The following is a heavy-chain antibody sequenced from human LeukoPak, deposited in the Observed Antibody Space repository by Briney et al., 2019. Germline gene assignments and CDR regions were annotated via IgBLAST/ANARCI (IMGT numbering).Heavy chain of an antibody. CDR3: ARGGGRYCSSTSCSTPDY. CDR1: GGSFSGYY. Sequence: SETLSLTCAVSGGSFSGYYWSWIRQPPGKGLEWIGEINHSGSTNYNPSLKSGGTISVETSKKQLSLKLSSVTAADTAVYYCARGGGRYCSSTSCSTPDYWGQGTLVTVSS. CDR2: INHSGST. V-gene: IGHV4-34*01. D-gene: IGHD2-2*01. J-gene: IGHJ4*02.